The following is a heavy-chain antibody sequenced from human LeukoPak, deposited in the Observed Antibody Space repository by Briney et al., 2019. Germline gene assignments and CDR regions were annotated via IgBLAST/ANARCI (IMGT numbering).Heavy chain of an antibody. V-gene: IGHV4-39*07. Sequence: PSETLSLTCTVSGGSISSSSYYWGWIRQPPGKGLEWIGSIHYSGSTYYNPSLKSRVTISVDRSKNQFSLKLSSVTAADTAVYYCARVGQWLVPWYFDLWGRGTLVTVSS. CDR1: GGSISSSSYY. CDR2: IHYSGST. D-gene: IGHD6-19*01. CDR3: ARVGQWLVPWYFDL. J-gene: IGHJ2*01.